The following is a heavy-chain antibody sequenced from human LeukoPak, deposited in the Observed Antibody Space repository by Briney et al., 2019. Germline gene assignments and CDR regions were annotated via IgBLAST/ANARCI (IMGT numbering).Heavy chain of an antibody. Sequence: SETLSLACTGSGGSISSYYWSWIRQPPGKGLEWIGYIYYSGSTNYNPSLKSRVTISVDTSKNQFSLKLSSVTAADTAVYYFTRVSWELGFDPWGQGTLVTVSS. CDR3: TRVSWELGFDP. D-gene: IGHD3-10*01. CDR2: IYYSGST. V-gene: IGHV4-59*01. J-gene: IGHJ5*02. CDR1: GGSISSYY.